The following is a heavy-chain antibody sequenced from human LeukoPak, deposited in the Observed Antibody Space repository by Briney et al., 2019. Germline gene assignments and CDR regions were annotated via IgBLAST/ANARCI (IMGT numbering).Heavy chain of an antibody. V-gene: IGHV3-30*18. CDR1: GFTFSRHG. CDR3: AKVATHYGGFDY. D-gene: IGHD3-16*01. Sequence: GGSLRLSCAASGFTFSRHGIHWVRQAPGKGLEWVAVISYDGSNKYYADSVKGRFTISRDNSQNTLYLQMNNLRPEDTAMYYCAKVATHYGGFDYWGQGTLVTVSS. CDR2: ISYDGSNK. J-gene: IGHJ4*02.